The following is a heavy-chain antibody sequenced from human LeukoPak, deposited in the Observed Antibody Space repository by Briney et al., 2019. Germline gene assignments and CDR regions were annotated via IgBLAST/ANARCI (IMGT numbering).Heavy chain of an antibody. CDR1: GGSISSSSYY. CDR2: IYYSGST. J-gene: IGHJ4*02. D-gene: IGHD6-13*01. CDR3: ARDLRIAAAGTFDY. V-gene: IGHV4-39*07. Sequence: SETLSLTCTVSGGSISSSSYYWGWIRQPPGKGLEWIGSIYYSGSTYYNPSLKSRVTISVDTSKNQFSLKLSSVTAADTAVYYCARDLRIAAAGTFDYWGQGTLVTVSS.